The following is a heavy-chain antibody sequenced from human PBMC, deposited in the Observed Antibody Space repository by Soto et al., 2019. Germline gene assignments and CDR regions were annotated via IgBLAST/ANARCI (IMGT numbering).Heavy chain of an antibody. J-gene: IGHJ4*02. CDR2: IRSKAYGGTT. V-gene: IGHV3-49*03. D-gene: IGHD5-18*01. CDR1: GFTFGDYA. CDR3: TRDSPLGYSYGPTRTD. Sequence: GGSLRLSCTASGFTFGDYAMSWFRQAPGKGLEWVGFIRSKAYGGTTEYAAFVKGGITISTNDSKSIAYLQMNSLKTEATAVYYCTRDSPLGYSYGPTRTDWGQGTLVTVSS.